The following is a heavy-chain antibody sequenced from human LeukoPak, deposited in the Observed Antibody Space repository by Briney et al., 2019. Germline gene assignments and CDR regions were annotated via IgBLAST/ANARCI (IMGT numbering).Heavy chain of an antibody. D-gene: IGHD6-13*01. CDR2: IIPIFGTA. J-gene: IGHJ6*03. CDR3: ASAGYYYYYMDV. CDR1: GGTFSSYA. V-gene: IGHV1-69*05. Sequence: VASVKVSCKASGGTFSSYAISWVRQAPGQGLEWMGRIIPIFGTANYAQKFQGRVTITTDESTSTAYMELSSLRSEDTAVHYCASAGYYYYYMDVWGKGTTVTVSS.